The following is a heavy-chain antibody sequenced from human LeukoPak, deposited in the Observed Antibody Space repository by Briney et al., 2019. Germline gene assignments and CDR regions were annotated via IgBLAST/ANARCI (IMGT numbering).Heavy chain of an antibody. CDR2: IYYSGST. V-gene: IGHV4-61*01. CDR3: ARDLCSSTSCYLGGYYYYGMDV. Sequence: PSETLSLTCTVSGGSVSSGSYYWSWIRQPPGKGLEWIGYIYYSGSTNYNPSLKSRVTISVDTSKNQFSLKLSSVTAADTAVYYCARDLCSSTSCYLGGYYYYGMDVWGKGTTVTVSS. CDR1: GGSVSSGSYY. D-gene: IGHD2-2*01. J-gene: IGHJ6*04.